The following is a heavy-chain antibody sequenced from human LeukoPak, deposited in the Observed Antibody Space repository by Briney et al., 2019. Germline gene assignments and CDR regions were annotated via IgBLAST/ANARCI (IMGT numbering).Heavy chain of an antibody. CDR1: GGSFSGYS. D-gene: IGHD3-10*01. Sequence: SSETLSLTCDVFGGSFSGYSWSWIRQPLGKGLEWIGEINHGGSTIYNPALKSRVTISFDTSKNHFSLKLTSVTTADTAVYYCARLPRYYYDSRSRFDPWGQGTLVTVSS. V-gene: IGHV4-34*01. CDR3: ARLPRYYYDSRSRFDP. CDR2: INHGGST. J-gene: IGHJ5*02.